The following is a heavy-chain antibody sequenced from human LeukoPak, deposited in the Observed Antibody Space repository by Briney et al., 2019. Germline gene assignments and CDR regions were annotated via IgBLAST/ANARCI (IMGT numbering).Heavy chain of an antibody. V-gene: IGHV4-39*07. CDR3: ARDRGNQQDGMDV. J-gene: IGHJ6*02. CDR1: GGSISSSSYY. D-gene: IGHD3-10*01. Sequence: PSETLSLTCTVSGGSISSSSYYWGWIRQPPGKGLEWIGSIYYSGSTYYNPSLKSRITISVDTSKNQFSLKLSSVTAADTAVYYCARDRGNQQDGMDVWGQGTTVTVSS. CDR2: IYYSGST.